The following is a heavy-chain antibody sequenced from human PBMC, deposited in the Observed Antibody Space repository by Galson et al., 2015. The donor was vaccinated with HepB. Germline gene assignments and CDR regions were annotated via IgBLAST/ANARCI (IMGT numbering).Heavy chain of an antibody. Sequence: SLRLSCAVSGFTFSSYAMSWVRQAPGKGLEWVSAISGSGGSTYYADSVKGRFTISRDNSKNTLYLQMNSLRAEDTAVYYCAKAGQQQLVRYFDYWGQGTLVTVSS. D-gene: IGHD6-13*01. CDR2: ISGSGGST. CDR3: AKAGQQQLVRYFDY. CDR1: GFTFSSYA. V-gene: IGHV3-23*01. J-gene: IGHJ4*02.